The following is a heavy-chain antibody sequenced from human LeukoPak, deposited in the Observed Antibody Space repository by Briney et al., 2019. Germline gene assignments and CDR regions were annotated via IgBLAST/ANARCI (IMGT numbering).Heavy chain of an antibody. CDR1: GSTFTSYY. CDR3: ARDSGMKQQLDYFDY. Sequence: GASVKVSCKASGSTFTSYYMHWVRQAPGQGLEWMGIINPSGGSTSYTQKFQGRVAMTRDTSTSTVYMELSSLRSEDTAVYSCARDSGMKQQLDYFDYWGQGTLVTVSS. V-gene: IGHV1-46*01. CDR2: INPSGGST. D-gene: IGHD6-13*01. J-gene: IGHJ4*02.